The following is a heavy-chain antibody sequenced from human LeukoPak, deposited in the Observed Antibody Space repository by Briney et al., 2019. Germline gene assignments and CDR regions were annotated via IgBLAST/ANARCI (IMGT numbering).Heavy chain of an antibody. CDR3: ARRGGRNGWGDFDY. D-gene: IGHD3-10*01. CDR2: ISVSGDST. J-gene: IGHJ4*02. Sequence: PGGSLRLSCAASGFSFSTYAMNRVRQAPGKGLEWVSTISVSGDSTFYADSVQGRFTISRDTSKNSLSLHMNSLRAEDTAVYFCARRGGRNGWGDFDYWGQGTLVTVAS. V-gene: IGHV3-23*01. CDR1: GFSFSTYA.